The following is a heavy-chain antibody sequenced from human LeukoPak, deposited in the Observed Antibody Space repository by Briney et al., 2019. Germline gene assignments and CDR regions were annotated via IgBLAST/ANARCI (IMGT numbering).Heavy chain of an antibody. CDR1: DFILRAYG. J-gene: IGHJ6*02. CDR2: VNFDGSDT. V-gene: IGHV3-74*01. Sequence: GGSLRLSCAASDFILRAYGMNWVRQAPGKGLVWVSHVNFDGSDTSYADSVKGRFTISRDNARNTLYLQMNSLRVEDTPVYYCSRGVDYGLDVWGQGTRVTVSS. D-gene: IGHD2-15*01. CDR3: SRGVDYGLDV.